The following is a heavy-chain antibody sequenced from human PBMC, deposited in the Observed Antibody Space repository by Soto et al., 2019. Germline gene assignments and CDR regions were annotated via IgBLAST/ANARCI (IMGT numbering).Heavy chain of an antibody. V-gene: IGHV4-30-4*01. J-gene: IGHJ5*02. CDR1: GGSISSGDYY. CDR3: AREGVPAATGENWFDP. Sequence: SETLSLTCTVSGGSISSGDYYWSWIRQPPGKGLEWIGYIYYSGSTYYNPSLKSRVTISADTSKNQFSLKLSSVTAADTAVYYCAREGVPAATGENWFDPWGQGTLVTVSS. D-gene: IGHD2-2*01. CDR2: IYYSGST.